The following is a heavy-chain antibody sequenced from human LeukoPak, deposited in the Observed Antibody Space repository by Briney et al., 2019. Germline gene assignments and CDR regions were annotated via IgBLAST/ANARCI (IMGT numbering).Heavy chain of an antibody. J-gene: IGHJ4*02. Sequence: GGSLRLSCAASGFTVSSNFMSWVRQAPGKGLEWVSYISSGSITIYYADSVKGRFTISRDNAKNSLYLQMNSLRAEDTAVYYCARDYYDSSGYRKYHFDYWGQGTLVTVSS. V-gene: IGHV3-48*01. CDR2: ISSGSITI. CDR3: ARDYYDSSGYRKYHFDY. D-gene: IGHD3-22*01. CDR1: GFTVSSNF.